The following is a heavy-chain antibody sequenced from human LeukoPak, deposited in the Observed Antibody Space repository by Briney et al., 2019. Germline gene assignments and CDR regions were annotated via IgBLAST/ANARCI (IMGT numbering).Heavy chain of an antibody. Sequence: GESLKISCKTSGYSFTSYWIGWVRQMPGKGLEWMGIIYPGDSDTRYSPSFQGQVTISADKSISTAYLQWSSLKASDTAMYYCARADSSGYYPNHFDYWGQGTLVTVSS. D-gene: IGHD3-22*01. J-gene: IGHJ4*02. CDR2: IYPGDSDT. V-gene: IGHV5-51*01. CDR3: ARADSSGYYPNHFDY. CDR1: GYSFTSYW.